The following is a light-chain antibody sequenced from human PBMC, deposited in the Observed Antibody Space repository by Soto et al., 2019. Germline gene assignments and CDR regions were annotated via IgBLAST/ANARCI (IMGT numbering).Light chain of an antibody. CDR1: ERLSSVY. V-gene: IGKV3-20*01. Sequence: VXXXSPGXXSLXXXERATXXCRXSERLSSVYLAWYQQRPGQPPRLLIYGASNRATGIPDRFSGSGSGTDFTLIINRLEPEDVAIYYCQQYGGSPRITFGQGTRLEI. J-gene: IGKJ5*01. CDR2: GAS. CDR3: QQYGGSPRIT.